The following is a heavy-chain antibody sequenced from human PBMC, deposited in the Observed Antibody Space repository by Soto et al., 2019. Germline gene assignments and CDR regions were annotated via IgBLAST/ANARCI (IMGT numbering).Heavy chain of an antibody. CDR3: ARARSEYSSRYGMDV. D-gene: IGHD6-6*01. CDR1: GYTFTNYY. CDR2: INPSGGST. V-gene: IGHV1-46*01. J-gene: IGHJ6*02. Sequence: VKVSCKTSGYTFTNYYMHWVRQAPGQGLEWMGIINPSGGSTSYAQKFQGRVTMTRDTSTSTVYMELSSVRSEDTAVYYCARARSEYSSRYGMDVWGPGATVTVSS.